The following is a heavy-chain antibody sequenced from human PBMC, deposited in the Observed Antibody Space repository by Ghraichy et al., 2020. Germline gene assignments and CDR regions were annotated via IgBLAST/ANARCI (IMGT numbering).Heavy chain of an antibody. CDR3: AWGPYHASYAYYGMDV. J-gene: IGHJ6*02. V-gene: IGHV1-69*10. Sequence: SVKVSCRASGGSLSNYAITWVRQAPGQGPEWMGWIVPMLGIPNYAQKFQDRVTISAETSTRTAYVEVGSLRSEDTAVYYGAWGPYHASYAYYGMDVWGQGTTITVSS. CDR2: IVPMLGIP. CDR1: GGSLSNYA. D-gene: IGHD3-16*01.